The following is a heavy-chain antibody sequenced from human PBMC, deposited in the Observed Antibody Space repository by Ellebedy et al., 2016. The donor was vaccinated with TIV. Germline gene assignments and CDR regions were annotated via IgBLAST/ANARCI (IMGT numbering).Heavy chain of an antibody. CDR1: GGSFSGYC. J-gene: IGHJ6*03. V-gene: IGHV4-34*01. CDR3: ARLRGDGYNYTIRPRPRYHDDMDV. D-gene: IGHD5-24*01. CDR2: INHSGST. Sequence: SETLSLTXAVYGGSFSGYCWSWIRQPPGKGLEWIGEINHSGSTNCNPSLKSRVTISVDTSKNQFSLKLSSVTAADTAVYYCARLRGDGYNYTIRPRPRYHDDMDVWGKGTTVTVSS.